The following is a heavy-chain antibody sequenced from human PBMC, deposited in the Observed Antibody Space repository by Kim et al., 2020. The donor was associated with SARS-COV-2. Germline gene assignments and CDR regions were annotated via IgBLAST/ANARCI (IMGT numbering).Heavy chain of an antibody. CDR3: ARGTGQTHARGRRGGLFDY. V-gene: IGHV4-59*13. CDR1: GGSISSYY. CDR2: IYYSGST. J-gene: IGHJ4*02. Sequence: SETLSLTCTVSGGSISSYYWSWIRQPPGKGLEWIGYIYYSGSTNYNPSLKSRVTISVDTSKNQFSLKLSSVTAADTAVYYCARGTGQTHARGRRGGLFDYWGQGTLVTVSS. D-gene: IGHD1-26*01.